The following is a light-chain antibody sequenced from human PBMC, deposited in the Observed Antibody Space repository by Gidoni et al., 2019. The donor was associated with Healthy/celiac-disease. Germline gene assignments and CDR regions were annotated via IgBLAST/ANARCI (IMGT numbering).Light chain of an antibody. CDR1: QSVSSY. Sequence: EIVLTQSPATLSLSPRERATLSCRASQSVSSYLAWYQQKPGQAPMLLIYDASNRATGIPARFSGSGSGTDFTLTISSLEPEDFAVYYCQQRSNWPPTFGQGTKVEIK. CDR2: DAS. V-gene: IGKV3-11*01. CDR3: QQRSNWPPT. J-gene: IGKJ1*01.